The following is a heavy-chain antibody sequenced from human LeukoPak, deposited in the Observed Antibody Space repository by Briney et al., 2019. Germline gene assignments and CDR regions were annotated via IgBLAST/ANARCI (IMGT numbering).Heavy chain of an antibody. Sequence: PSETLSLTCTVSGGSISSGGYYWSWIRQHPGKGLEWIGYIYYSGSTYYNPSLKSRVTISVDTSKNQFSLKLSSVTAADTAVYYCARGPIGFDWLLEGPHYYGMDVWGQGTTVTVSS. CDR1: GGSISSGGYY. CDR3: ARGPIGFDWLLEGPHYYGMDV. J-gene: IGHJ6*02. D-gene: IGHD3-9*01. V-gene: IGHV4-31*03. CDR2: IYYSGST.